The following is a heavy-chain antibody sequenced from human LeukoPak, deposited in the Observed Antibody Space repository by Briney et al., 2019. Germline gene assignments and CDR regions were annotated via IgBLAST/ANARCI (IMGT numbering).Heavy chain of an antibody. Sequence: SETLSLTCTVSGGSISSSSYYWGWIRQPPGEGLEWIGSIYYSGSTHYNPSLNSPVSISVDTSNKQFSLKLSSVTAADTAVYYCARNATVTTLKRAYNWFDPWGQGTLVTVSS. CDR2: IYYSGST. J-gene: IGHJ5*02. D-gene: IGHD4-17*01. CDR1: GGSISSSSYY. CDR3: ARNATVTTLKRAYNWFDP. V-gene: IGHV4-39*01.